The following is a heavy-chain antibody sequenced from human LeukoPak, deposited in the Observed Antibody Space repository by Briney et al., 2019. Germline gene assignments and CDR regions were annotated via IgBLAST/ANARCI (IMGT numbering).Heavy chain of an antibody. CDR2: INQDGSER. V-gene: IGHV3-7*03. CDR1: GFTFSNYW. J-gene: IGHJ4*02. CDR3: ARDDPAMVI. D-gene: IGHD5-18*01. Sequence: GGSLRLSCAVSGFTFSNYWMSWVRQAPGKGLEWVANINQDGSERYYVDSVKGRFTISRDNAKNSLYLQMNSLRAEDTAVYYCARDDPAMVIWGQGTLVTVSS.